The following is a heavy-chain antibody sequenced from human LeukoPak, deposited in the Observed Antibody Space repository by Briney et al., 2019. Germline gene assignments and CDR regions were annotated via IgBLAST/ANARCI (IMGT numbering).Heavy chain of an antibody. CDR2: IYYSGST. J-gene: IGHJ3*02. Sequence: SETLSLTCTVSGGSISSYYWSWIRQPPGKGLEWIGYIYYSGSTNYNPSLKSRVTISVDTSKNQFSLKLSSVTAAGTAVYYCAGVAVIGGKNAFDIWGQGTMVTVSS. D-gene: IGHD4-23*01. CDR3: AGVAVIGGKNAFDI. CDR1: GGSISSYY. V-gene: IGHV4-59*08.